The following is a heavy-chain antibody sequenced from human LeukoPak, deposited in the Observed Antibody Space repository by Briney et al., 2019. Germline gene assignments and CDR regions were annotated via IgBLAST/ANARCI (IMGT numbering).Heavy chain of an antibody. CDR2: INPKSGGA. CDR3: ARALRTDILTTDY. Sequence: APVKVSCKASGYTFIDYFVHCVRQAPGQGLEWMGWINPKSGGANYAQNFQGRVSMTRDTSISAAYLEVSGLRSDDTAVYYCARALRTDILTTDYWGQGTLVTVSS. CDR1: GYTFIDYF. J-gene: IGHJ4*02. D-gene: IGHD3-9*01. V-gene: IGHV1-2*02.